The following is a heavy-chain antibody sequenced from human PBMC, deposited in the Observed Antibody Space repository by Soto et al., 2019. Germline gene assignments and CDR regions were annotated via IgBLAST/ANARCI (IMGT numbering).Heavy chain of an antibody. J-gene: IGHJ4*02. CDR2: IRSKAYGGTT. V-gene: IGHV3-49*03. CDR1: GFTFGDYA. D-gene: IGHD4-17*01. CDR3: TRHDPLRQRGYFDY. Sequence: PGGSLRLSCTASGFTFGDYAMSWFRQAPGKGLEWVGFIRSKAYGGTTEYAASVKGRFTISRDDSKSIAYLQMNSLKTEDTAVYYCTRHDPLRQRGYFDYWGQGTLVTVSS.